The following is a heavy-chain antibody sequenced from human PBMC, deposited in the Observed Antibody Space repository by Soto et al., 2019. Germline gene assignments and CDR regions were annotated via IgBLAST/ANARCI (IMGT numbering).Heavy chain of an antibody. D-gene: IGHD2-15*01. CDR2: IYYSGST. Sequence: SETLSLTCTVSGGSISSGDYYWSWIRQPPGKGLEWIGYIYYSGSTYYNPSFKSRVTISVDTSKNQFSLKLSSVTAADTAVYYCASVGRPTVVTIDYWGQGTLVTVS. CDR1: GGSISSGDYY. CDR3: ASVGRPTVVTIDY. V-gene: IGHV4-30-4*01. J-gene: IGHJ4*02.